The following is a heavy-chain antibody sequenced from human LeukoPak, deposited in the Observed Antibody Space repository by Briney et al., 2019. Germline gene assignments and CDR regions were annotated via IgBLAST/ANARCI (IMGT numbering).Heavy chain of an antibody. Sequence: SETLSLTCTVSGYSISSGYYWGWIRQPPGKGLEWIGSIYHSGGTYYNPSLKSRVTISVDTSKNQFSLKLSSVTAADTAVYYCARDWASTYNFDAFDIWGQGTMVTVSS. J-gene: IGHJ3*02. CDR2: IYHSGGT. CDR1: GYSISSGYY. CDR3: ARDWASTYNFDAFDI. V-gene: IGHV4-38-2*02. D-gene: IGHD5-24*01.